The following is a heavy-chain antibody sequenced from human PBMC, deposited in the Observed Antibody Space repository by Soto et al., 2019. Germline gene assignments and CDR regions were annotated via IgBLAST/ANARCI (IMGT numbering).Heavy chain of an antibody. CDR2: IYYRGNT. D-gene: IGHD3-9*01. J-gene: IGHJ4*02. CDR3: ARLEGLATISYYFDF. V-gene: IGHV4-39*01. CDR1: GDYINSDNFY. Sequence: PXETKCLTCSVSGDYINSDNFYRGWKKKPPGKGLQWIGSIYYRGNTYYNPSLQTRVTISLDKSQTQFSLTLNSVTAADSAVYFCARLEGLATISYYFDFWGQVALVTVSS.